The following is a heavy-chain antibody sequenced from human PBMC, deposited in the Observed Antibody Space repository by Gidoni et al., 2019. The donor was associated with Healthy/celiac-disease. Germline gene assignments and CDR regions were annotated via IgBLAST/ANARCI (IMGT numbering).Heavy chain of an antibody. Sequence: EVQLVQSGAEVKKPGESLRLSCKGSGYSFTRYWIRWVRQMPGKGLEWMGRIDPSDSYTNYSPSFQGHVTISADKSISTAYLQWSSLKASDTAMYYCARFLVRYYDSSGYYYALDYWGQGTLVTVSS. D-gene: IGHD3-22*01. V-gene: IGHV5-10-1*03. CDR3: ARFLVRYYDSSGYYYALDY. CDR2: IDPSDSYT. J-gene: IGHJ4*02. CDR1: GYSFTRYW.